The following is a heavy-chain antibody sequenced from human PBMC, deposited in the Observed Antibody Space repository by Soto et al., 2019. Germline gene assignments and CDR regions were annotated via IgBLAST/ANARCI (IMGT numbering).Heavy chain of an antibody. V-gene: IGHV3-23*01. D-gene: IGHD3-3*01. Sequence: PGESLKISCAASGFTFSSYAMSWVRQAPGKGLEWVSAISGSGGSTYYADSVKGRFTISRDNSKNTLYLQMNSLRAEDTAVYYCAKAGLPISNDFWSGYHTSHFDYWGQGTLVTVSS. CDR2: ISGSGGST. CDR3: AKAGLPISNDFWSGYHTSHFDY. CDR1: GFTFSSYA. J-gene: IGHJ4*02.